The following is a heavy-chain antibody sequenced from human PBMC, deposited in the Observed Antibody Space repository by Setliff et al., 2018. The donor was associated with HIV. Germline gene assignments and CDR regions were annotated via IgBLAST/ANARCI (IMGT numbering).Heavy chain of an antibody. CDR1: GGSFSGYY. Sequence: TLSLTCAVYGGSFSGYYWSWIRQPPGKGLEWIGYIYYSGSTYYNPALKSRVTISVDTSKSQFSLKLNSVTAADTAVYYCARDVYSYGYFDYWGQGTLVTVSS. D-gene: IGHD5-18*01. CDR3: ARDVYSYGYFDY. V-gene: IGHV4-34*09. CDR2: IYYSGST. J-gene: IGHJ4*02.